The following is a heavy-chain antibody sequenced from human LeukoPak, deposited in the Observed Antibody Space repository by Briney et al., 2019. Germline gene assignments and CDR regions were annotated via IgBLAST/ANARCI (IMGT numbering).Heavy chain of an antibody. D-gene: IGHD2-15*01. CDR3: ARGRSRDIPN. J-gene: IGHJ4*02. V-gene: IGHV4-34*01. CDR1: GGSFSGYY. Sequence: MTSETLSLTCAVYGGSFSGYYWSWIRQPPGKGLEWIGEINHSGSTNYNPSLKSRVTISVDTSKNQFSLKLSSVTAADTAVYYCARGRSRDIPNWGQGTLVTVSS. CDR2: INHSGST.